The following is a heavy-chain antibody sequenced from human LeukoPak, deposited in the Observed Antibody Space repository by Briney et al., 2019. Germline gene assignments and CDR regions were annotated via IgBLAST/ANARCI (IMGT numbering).Heavy chain of an antibody. J-gene: IGHJ6*03. CDR2: INHSGST. CDR3: ARAPYYDFWSGYYNYYYYYYYVDV. D-gene: IGHD3-3*01. CDR1: GGSFSGYY. V-gene: IGHV4-34*01. Sequence: SETLSLTCAVYGGSFSGYYWSWIRQPPGKGLEWIGEINHSGSTNYNPSLKSRVTISVDTSKNQFSLKLSSVTAADTAVYYCARAPYYDFWSGYYNYYYYYYYVDVWGKGTTVTVSS.